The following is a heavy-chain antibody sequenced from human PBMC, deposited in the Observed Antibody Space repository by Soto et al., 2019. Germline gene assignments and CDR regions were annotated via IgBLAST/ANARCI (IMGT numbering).Heavy chain of an antibody. CDR2: LHSGHSNA. D-gene: IGHD1-1*01. V-gene: IGHV5-51*01. CDR1: GAIFSTYS. CDR3: ARLRTGTTGGWFDP. J-gene: IGHJ5*02. Sequence: GESLTISCKASGAIFSTYSMGCVRQMPGKGLEWIGNLHSGHSNAVHSPSFQGHVTISADKSISTAYLQWSSLKASDTAMYYCARLRTGTTGGWFDPWGQGTMVTVSS.